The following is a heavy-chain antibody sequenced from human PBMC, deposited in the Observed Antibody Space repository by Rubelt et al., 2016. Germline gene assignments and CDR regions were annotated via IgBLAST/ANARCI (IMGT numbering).Heavy chain of an antibody. CDR2: ISTSGSTI. CDR1: SFS. J-gene: IGHJ4*02. D-gene: IGHD5-18*01. V-gene: IGHV3-48*01. Sequence: SFSMSWVRQVPGKGLEWVSWISTSGSTIFYADSVKGRFTISRDNARDNAKSSLYLQMDSLRADDTAVYYCARSSRGYNYLHVDYWGQGTLVTVSS. CDR3: ARSSRGYNYLHVDY.